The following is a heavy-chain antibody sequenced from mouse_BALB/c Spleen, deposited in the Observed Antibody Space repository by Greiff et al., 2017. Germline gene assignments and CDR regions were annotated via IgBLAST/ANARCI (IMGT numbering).Heavy chain of an antibody. CDR1: GFTFSSYT. Sequence: EVQVVESGGGLVQPGGSLKLSCAASGFTFSSYTMSWVRQTPEKRLEWVAYISNGGGSTYYPDTVKGRFTISRDNAKNTLYLQMSSLKSEDTAMYYCARRRGSSYDWYFDVWGAGTTVTVSS. CDR2: ISNGGGST. V-gene: IGHV5-12-2*01. D-gene: IGHD1-1*01. J-gene: IGHJ1*01. CDR3: ARRRGSSYDWYFDV.